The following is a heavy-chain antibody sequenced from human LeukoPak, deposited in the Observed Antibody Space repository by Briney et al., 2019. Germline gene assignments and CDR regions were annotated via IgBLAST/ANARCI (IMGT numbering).Heavy chain of an antibody. CDR1: GFTFSSYN. J-gene: IGHJ3*02. CDR3: AKYCSGGSCYPDAFDI. CDR2: ITTRGTTI. V-gene: IGHV3-48*02. Sequence: GGSLRLSCEASGFTFSSYNMNWVRQAPGKGLEWVSYITTRGTTIYYADSVKGRFTVSRDNAKNTLYLQMNSLRDEDTAVYYCAKYCSGGSCYPDAFDIGGQGKMVTVSS. D-gene: IGHD2-15*01.